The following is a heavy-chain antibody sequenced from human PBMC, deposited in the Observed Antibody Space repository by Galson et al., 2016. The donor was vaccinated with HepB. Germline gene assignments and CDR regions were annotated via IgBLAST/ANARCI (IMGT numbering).Heavy chain of an antibody. CDR1: GFPFSNYW. CDR3: ARAKWILARRAAYFDH. V-gene: IGHV3-7*04. D-gene: IGHD5-18*01. Sequence: SLRLSCAASGFPFSNYWMNWVRQAPGKGLEWVANIKQEGNQEYYADSVKGRFTVSRDNARNSVFLQMNSLRGDDTAMYFCARAKWILARRAAYFDHWGQGILVTVSS. J-gene: IGHJ4*02. CDR2: IKQEGNQE.